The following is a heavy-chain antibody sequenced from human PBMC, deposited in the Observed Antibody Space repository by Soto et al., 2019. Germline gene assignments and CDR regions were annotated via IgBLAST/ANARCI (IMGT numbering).Heavy chain of an antibody. D-gene: IGHD3-10*01. CDR2: ISFDGSTE. CDR1: GFTFISYA. V-gene: IGHV3-30-3*01. CDR3: ARSRLGSGSYTHFYYGFDV. Sequence: QVQLVESGGGVVQPGRSLRLSCAASGFTFISYAMHWVRQAPGKGLEWVAVISFDGSTEYYADSVKGRFTISRDNSKNTVYLQMNSLRSVDTAAYYCARSRLGSGSYTHFYYGFDVWGQGTTVTVSS. J-gene: IGHJ6*02.